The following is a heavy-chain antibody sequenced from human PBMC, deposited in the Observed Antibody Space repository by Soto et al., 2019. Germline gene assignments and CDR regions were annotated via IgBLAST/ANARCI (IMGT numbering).Heavy chain of an antibody. V-gene: IGHV4-31*03. D-gene: IGHD6-6*01. CDR1: GGSIGSGGYY. CDR2: IYYSGST. J-gene: IGHJ4*02. CDR3: ASGLAARGMRFDY. Sequence: SETLSLTCTVSGGSIGSGGYYWSWIRQHPGKGLEWIGYIYYSGSTYYNPSLKSRVTISVDTSKNQFSLKLSSVTAADTAVYYCASGLAARGMRFDYWGQGTLVTVSS.